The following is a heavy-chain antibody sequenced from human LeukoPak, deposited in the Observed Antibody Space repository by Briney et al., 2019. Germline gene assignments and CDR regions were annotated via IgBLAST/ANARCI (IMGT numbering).Heavy chain of an antibody. J-gene: IGHJ4*02. CDR3: ARGRPYYYDSSGYYYFDY. Sequence: ASVKVSCKASGYTFTGYYMHWVRQAPGQGLEWMGWISPNSGGTNYAQKFQGRVTMTRDTSISTAYMELSRLRSDDTAVYYCARGRPYYYDSSGYYYFDYWGQGTLVTVSS. V-gene: IGHV1-2*02. D-gene: IGHD3-22*01. CDR2: ISPNSGGT. CDR1: GYTFTGYY.